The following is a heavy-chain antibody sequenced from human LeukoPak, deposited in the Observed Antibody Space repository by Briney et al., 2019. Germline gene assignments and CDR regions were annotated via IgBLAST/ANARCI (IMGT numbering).Heavy chain of an antibody. CDR1: GGSISSYY. D-gene: IGHD3-3*01. CDR3: ARKVGDYIGFDAFDI. J-gene: IGHJ3*02. V-gene: IGHV4-59*12. CDR2: IYYSGST. Sequence: SETLSLTCTVSGGSISSYYWSWIRRPPGKGLEWIGFIYYSGSTNYNPSLKSRVTISVDTSKNQFSLKLSSVTAADTAVYYCARKVGDYIGFDAFDIWGQGTMVTVSS.